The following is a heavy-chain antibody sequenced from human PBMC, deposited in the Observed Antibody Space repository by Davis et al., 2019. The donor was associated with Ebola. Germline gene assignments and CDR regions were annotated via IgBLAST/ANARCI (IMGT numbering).Heavy chain of an antibody. V-gene: IGHV1-18*04. Sequence: ASVKVSCKASGYTFTSYGITWVRQAPGQGLEWMGWISAYNGNTNYAQKLQGRVTMTTDTSTSTAYMELRSLRSDDTAVYYCARETDSSGYYNLDYWGQGTLVTVSS. J-gene: IGHJ4*02. CDR2: ISAYNGNT. D-gene: IGHD3-22*01. CDR3: ARETDSSGYYNLDY. CDR1: GYTFTSYG.